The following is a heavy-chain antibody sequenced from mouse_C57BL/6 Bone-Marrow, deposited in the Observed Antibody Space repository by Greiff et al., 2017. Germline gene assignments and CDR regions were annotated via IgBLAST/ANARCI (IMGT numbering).Heavy chain of an antibody. CDR2: INPNNGGT. V-gene: IGHV1-22*01. D-gene: IGHD1-1*01. J-gene: IGHJ4*01. Sequence: EVQLQQSGPELVKPGASVKMSCKASGYTFTDYNMHWVKQSHGKSLEWIGYINPNNGGTSYNQTFKGKATLTVNKSSSTAYMELRSLTSKDSAVYYCAITTVVATDARDYWGQGTSVTVSA. CDR1: GYTFTDYN. CDR3: AITTVVATDARDY.